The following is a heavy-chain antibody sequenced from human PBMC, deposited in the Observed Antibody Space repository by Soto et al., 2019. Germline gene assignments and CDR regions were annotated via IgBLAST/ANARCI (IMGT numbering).Heavy chain of an antibody. J-gene: IGHJ4*02. CDR2: IYNSWST. Sequence: QLQLQESGPGLVKPSQTLSLTCTVSGGSVSSGDYYWSWIRQPPGKGLEWIGYIYNSWSTNYNPSLKSRVTMFVDTSKNQFSLKLSYVTAADTAVYFCARDPNILTCYSPQVQYLGQGILVTVSS. CDR3: ARDPNILTCYSPQVQY. CDR1: GGSVSSGDYY. D-gene: IGHD3-9*01. V-gene: IGHV4-30-4*01.